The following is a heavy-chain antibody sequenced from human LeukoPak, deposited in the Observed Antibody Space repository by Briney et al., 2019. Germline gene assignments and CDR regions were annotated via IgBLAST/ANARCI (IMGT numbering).Heavy chain of an antibody. J-gene: IGHJ3*02. CDR2: TYHRSKWYN. CDR3: ARQEIEVDDAFDI. Sequence: SQTLSLTCAISGDTVSRNTAAWNWIRQSPSRGLEWLGRTYHRSKWYNDYAASVKSRITVNPDTSKNQFSLQLKSVTPEDTAVYFCARQEIEVDDAFDIWGQGTMVTVSS. V-gene: IGHV6-1*01. D-gene: IGHD3-22*01. CDR1: GDTVSRNTAA.